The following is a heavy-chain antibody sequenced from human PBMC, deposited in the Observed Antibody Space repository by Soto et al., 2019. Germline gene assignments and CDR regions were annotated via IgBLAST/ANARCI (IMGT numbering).Heavy chain of an antibody. CDR1: GYSFMKYG. CDR2: ISPYSGYT. D-gene: IGHD2-2*01. Sequence: SVKLSCEGFGYSFMKYGINWVREAPGQGLEWVGWISPYSGYTHSSQKFHGRLTLTTDTAASTAYMELRILRSADTALYYCAREASVLIPAAQPSRFDSWGQGTLVTVSS. V-gene: IGHV1-18*01. J-gene: IGHJ4*02. CDR3: AREASVLIPAAQPSRFDS.